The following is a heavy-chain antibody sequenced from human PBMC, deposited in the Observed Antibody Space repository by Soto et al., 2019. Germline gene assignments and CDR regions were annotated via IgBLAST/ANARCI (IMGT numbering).Heavy chain of an antibody. CDR3: AREIEGRFGELLFSNINDY. Sequence: ASVKVSCQASGYTFTSYYMHWVRQAPGQGLEWMGIINPSGGSTSYAQKFQGRVTMTRDTSTSTVYMELSSLRSEDTAVYYCAREIEGRFGELLFSNINDYWGQGTLVTVSS. CDR1: GYTFTSYY. J-gene: IGHJ4*02. CDR2: INPSGGST. D-gene: IGHD3-10*01. V-gene: IGHV1-46*01.